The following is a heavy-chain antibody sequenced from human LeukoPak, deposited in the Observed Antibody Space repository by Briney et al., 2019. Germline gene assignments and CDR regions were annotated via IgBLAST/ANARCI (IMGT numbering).Heavy chain of an antibody. CDR2: IYCSGNT. CDR3: ARDVRDRGGSIFDF. J-gene: IGHJ4*02. CDR1: GGSMNYNY. D-gene: IGHD3-10*01. Sequence: SGTLSLTCTVSGGSMNYNYWSWIRQPPGKGLEWIGYIYCSGNTKYNPSLKSRVTISIDTSKNQFSLKLSSVTAADTAVYYCARDVRDRGGSIFDFWGQGTLVTVSS. V-gene: IGHV4-59*01.